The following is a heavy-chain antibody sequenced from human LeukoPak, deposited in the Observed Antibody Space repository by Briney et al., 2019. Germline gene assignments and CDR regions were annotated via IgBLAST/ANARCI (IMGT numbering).Heavy chain of an antibody. Sequence: PSETLSLTCTVSGGSISSSSYYWGWIRQPPGKGLEWIGSIYYSGSTYYNPSLKSRVTISVDTSKNQFSLKLSSVTAADTAVYYCARFYYDSSGLDICIDYWGQGTLVTVSS. V-gene: IGHV4-39*01. CDR1: GGSISSSSYY. J-gene: IGHJ4*02. D-gene: IGHD3-22*01. CDR2: IYYSGST. CDR3: ARFYYDSSGLDICIDY.